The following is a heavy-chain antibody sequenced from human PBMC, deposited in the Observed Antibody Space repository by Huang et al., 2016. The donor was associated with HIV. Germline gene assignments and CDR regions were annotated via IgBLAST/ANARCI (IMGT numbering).Heavy chain of an antibody. CDR2: ISYDGRNK. D-gene: IGHD5-12*01. Sequence: QVQLVESGGGVVQPGRSLRLSCAASRFTFSNYAMHWVRQAPGDGLEWVAVISYDGRNKYYADSVKGRFPISRDNSKNTLYLQMNSLRAEDTAVYYCARDLWLRDLYYYYYMDVWGKGTTVTVSS. CDR3: ARDLWLRDLYYYYYMDV. CDR1: RFTFSNYA. V-gene: IGHV3-30*04. J-gene: IGHJ6*03.